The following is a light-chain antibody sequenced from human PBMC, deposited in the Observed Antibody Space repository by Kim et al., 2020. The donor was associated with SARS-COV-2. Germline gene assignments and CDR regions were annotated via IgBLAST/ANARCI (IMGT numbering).Light chain of an antibody. CDR3: QQYGSSPR. J-gene: IGKJ4*01. V-gene: IGKV3-20*01. CDR1: QSVPSNS. Sequence: SLAPGERATRAGRARQSVPSNSLAWYQQKPGQTPRLLIDGASSRAPGIPDRFSGSGSGTDFSLTISRLEPEDFAVYYCQQYGSSPRFGGGTKV. CDR2: GAS.